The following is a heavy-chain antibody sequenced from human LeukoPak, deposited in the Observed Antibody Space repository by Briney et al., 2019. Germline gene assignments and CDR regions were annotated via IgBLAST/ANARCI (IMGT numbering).Heavy chain of an antibody. CDR3: AKDNCCGGRCYPGLDY. D-gene: IGHD2-15*01. V-gene: IGHV3-43D*03. Sequence: GGSLRLSCAASGFTFDDYAMHWVRQAPGKGLEWVSLISWDGGSTYYADSVRGRFTISRDNSKNSLYLQMNSLRAEDTALYYWAKDNCCGGRCYPGLDYGDREPR. CDR2: ISWDGGST. J-gene: IGHJ4*02. CDR1: GFTFDDYA.